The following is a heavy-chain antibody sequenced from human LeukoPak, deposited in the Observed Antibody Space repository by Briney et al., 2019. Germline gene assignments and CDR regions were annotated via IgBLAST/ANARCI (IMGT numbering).Heavy chain of an antibody. Sequence: GESLKISCQGSGYSFTSYWISWVRQMPGEGLEWMGRIDPSDSDTNYSPSFQGHVTMSADKSISTAYLQWSSLKASDTPNDFLAEHVNRASGENLFDPWGQGTPVTVSS. CDR3: AEHVNRASGENLFDP. CDR2: IDPSDSDT. CDR1: GYSFTSYW. D-gene: IGHD3/OR15-3a*01. J-gene: IGHJ5*02. V-gene: IGHV5-10-1*01.